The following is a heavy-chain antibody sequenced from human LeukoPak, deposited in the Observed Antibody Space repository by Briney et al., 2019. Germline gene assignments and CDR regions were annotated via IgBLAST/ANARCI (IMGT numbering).Heavy chain of an antibody. Sequence: GGSLRLSCAASGFTVSSNYMSWVRQAPGKGLEWVSVIYSGGSTYYADSVKGRFTISRDNSKNTLYLQMNSLRAEDTAVYYCARDLPGPYYYGMDVWGQGTTVTVSS. J-gene: IGHJ6*02. V-gene: IGHV3-53*01. CDR1: GFTVSSNY. CDR2: IYSGGST. CDR3: ARDLPGPYYYGMDV.